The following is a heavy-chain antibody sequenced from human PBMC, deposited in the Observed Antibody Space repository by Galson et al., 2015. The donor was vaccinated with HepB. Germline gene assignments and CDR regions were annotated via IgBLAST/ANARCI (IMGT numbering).Heavy chain of an antibody. D-gene: IGHD3-22*01. CDR1: GGSISSGGYS. V-gene: IGHV4-30-2*01. J-gene: IGHJ6*03. CDR2: IYHSGST. Sequence: QVQLQESGPGLVKPSETLSLTCAVSGGSISSGGYSWSWIRQPPGKGLEWIGYIYHSGSTYYNPSLKSRVTISVDRSKNQFSLKLSSVTAADTAVYYCASHNYYDSSGYARSYYYYMDVWGKGTTVTVSS. CDR3: ASHNYYDSSGYARSYYYYMDV.